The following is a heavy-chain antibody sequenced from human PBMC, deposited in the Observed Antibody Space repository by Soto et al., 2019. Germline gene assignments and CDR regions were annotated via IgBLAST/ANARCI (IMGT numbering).Heavy chain of an antibody. Sequence: QLQLQESGSGLVKPSQTLSLTCAVSGGSINTATHSWSWIRQPPGKGLEWIGYIYHSGSTYYNPSHKSRVTISIDKSNNQFPLRLSSVTAADTAVYYCARGGGVTTTGDDYWGQGILVTVSS. CDR3: ARGGGVTTTGDDY. CDR2: IYHSGST. J-gene: IGHJ4*02. D-gene: IGHD4-4*01. V-gene: IGHV4-30-2*01. CDR1: GGSINTATHS.